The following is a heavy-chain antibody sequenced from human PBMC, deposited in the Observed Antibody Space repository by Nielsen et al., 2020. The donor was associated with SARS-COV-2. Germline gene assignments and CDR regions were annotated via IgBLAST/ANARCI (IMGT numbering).Heavy chain of an antibody. CDR2: IKRDGSEK. Sequence: GESLKISCAASGFTFSSYWMSWVRQAPGKGLEWVANIKRDGSEKHYVDSVKGRFTVSRDNAKNSLFLQMNSVRADDTAVYYCVREWGYWGLGTLVTVSS. V-gene: IGHV3-7*01. D-gene: IGHD1-26*01. J-gene: IGHJ4*02. CDR3: VREWGY. CDR1: GFTFSSYW.